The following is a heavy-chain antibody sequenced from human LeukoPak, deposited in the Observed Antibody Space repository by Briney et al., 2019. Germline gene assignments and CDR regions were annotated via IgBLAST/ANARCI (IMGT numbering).Heavy chain of an antibody. CDR3: AKVLGFGELLTTYYFDY. CDR1: GFTFSSYA. Sequence: GGSLRLSCAASGFTFSSYAMHWVRQAPGKGLVWVSRINSDGSSTSYADSVKGRFTISRDNAKNTLYLQMNSLRAEDTAVYYCAKVLGFGELLTTYYFDYWGQGTLVTVSS. V-gene: IGHV3-74*01. CDR2: INSDGSST. D-gene: IGHD3-10*01. J-gene: IGHJ4*02.